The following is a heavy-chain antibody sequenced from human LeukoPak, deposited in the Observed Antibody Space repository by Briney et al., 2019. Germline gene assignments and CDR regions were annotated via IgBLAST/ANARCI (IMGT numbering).Heavy chain of an antibody. Sequence: GGSLRLSCAASGFTFSSYEMNWVRQAPGKGLEWVSYISSSGSAIYFADSVKGRFTISRDNAKNTLYLQMDSLRAEDTAVYYCVRDRAVSPFPPDAFDMWGQETMVTVAS. CDR2: ISSSGSAI. CDR3: VRDRAVSPFPPDAFDM. D-gene: IGHD4-17*01. CDR1: GFTFSSYE. V-gene: IGHV3-48*03. J-gene: IGHJ3*02.